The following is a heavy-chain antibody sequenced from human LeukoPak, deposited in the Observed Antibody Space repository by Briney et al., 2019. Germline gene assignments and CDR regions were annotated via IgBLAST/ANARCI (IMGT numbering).Heavy chain of an antibody. CDR2: ISGSGGST. Sequence: GGSLRLSCAASGFTFSNYALSWVRQAPGKGLEWVSDISGSGGSTYYADSVKGRFTISRDNSKNTMYLQMNSLRAEDTAVYYCARNDYMDVWGKGTTVTVSS. CDR3: ARNDYMDV. CDR1: GFTFSNYA. J-gene: IGHJ6*03. V-gene: IGHV3-23*01.